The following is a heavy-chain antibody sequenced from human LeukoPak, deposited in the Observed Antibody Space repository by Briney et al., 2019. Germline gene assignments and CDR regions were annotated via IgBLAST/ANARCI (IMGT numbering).Heavy chain of an antibody. CDR3: ASQNYYYSYMDD. Sequence: ASVRVSCKASGYIFTGYYMHWVGPAPGQGLEWMGWMNPNRDGTNYAQKFPGRVTMTRDTSISAAYMGLSRLTSDDTAVYSCASQNYYYSYMDDWGKGTMVIVSS. CDR1: GYIFTGYY. CDR2: MNPNRDGT. J-gene: IGHJ6*03. V-gene: IGHV1-2*02.